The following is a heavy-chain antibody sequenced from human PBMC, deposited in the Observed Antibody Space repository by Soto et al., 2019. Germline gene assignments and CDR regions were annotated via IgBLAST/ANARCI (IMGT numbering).Heavy chain of an antibody. V-gene: IGHV1-69*13. CDR2: IIPIFGTA. CDR3: ARAAVDSIFGVVTYYYYGMDV. Sequence: GASVKVSCKASGYTFSSYAISWVRQAPGQGLEWMGGIIPIFGTANYAQKFQGRVTITADESTSTAYMELSSLRSEDTAVYYCARAAVDSIFGVVTYYYYGMDVWGQGTTVTVSS. CDR1: GYTFSSYA. D-gene: IGHD3-3*01. J-gene: IGHJ6*02.